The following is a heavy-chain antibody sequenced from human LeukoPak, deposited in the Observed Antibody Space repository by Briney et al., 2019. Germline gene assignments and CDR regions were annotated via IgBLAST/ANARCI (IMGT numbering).Heavy chain of an antibody. CDR1: GFIFTTNG. D-gene: IGHD2-15*01. CDR2: ISTGDGTWT. J-gene: IGHJ4*02. V-gene: IGHV3-23*01. CDR3: ATAVAATDH. Sequence: GGSLRLSCAASGFIFTTNGLNWVRQASGKGLEWVSGISTGDGTWTYYADSVKGRFTISRDSSKNTVYLQMSSLRAEDTGVYYCATAVAATDHWGQGTLVTVSS.